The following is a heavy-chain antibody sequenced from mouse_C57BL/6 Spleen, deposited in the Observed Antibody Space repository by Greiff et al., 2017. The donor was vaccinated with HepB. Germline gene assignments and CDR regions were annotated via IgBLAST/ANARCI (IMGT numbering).Heavy chain of an antibody. D-gene: IGHD2-2*01. Sequence: QVQLQQPGAELVKPGASVKLSCKASGYTFTSYWMHWVKQRPGRGLEWIGRFDPNSGGTKYNEKFKSKATLTVDKPSSTGYVKLSSLTSEDSAVYYCARDEEYGDDQDWYFDVWGTGTTVTVSS. CDR3: ARDEEYGDDQDWYFDV. CDR1: GYTFTSYW. CDR2: FDPNSGGT. J-gene: IGHJ1*03. V-gene: IGHV1-72*01.